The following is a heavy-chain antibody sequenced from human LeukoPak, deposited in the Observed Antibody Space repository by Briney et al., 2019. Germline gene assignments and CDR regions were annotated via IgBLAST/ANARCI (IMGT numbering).Heavy chain of an antibody. CDR2: MNPNNGDT. J-gene: IGHJ4*02. V-gene: IGHV1-2*02. D-gene: IGHD4-17*01. CDR3: ARDSYGDYPYYFDY. Sequence: ASVKVSCKTSGYTFTDYYMHWVRQAPGQGLEWMGLMNPNNGDTTYSQKFQGRVTMTRDTSISTAYMELSRLRSDDTAVYYCARDSYGDYPYYFDYWGQGTLVTVSS. CDR1: GYTFTDYY.